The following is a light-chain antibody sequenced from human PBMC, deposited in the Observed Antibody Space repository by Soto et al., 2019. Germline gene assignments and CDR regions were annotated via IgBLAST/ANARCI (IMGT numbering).Light chain of an antibody. CDR3: RSHTAYDTRV. Sequence: QSALTQPASVSGSPGQSIVISCTGTSSDVGAYNYVSWYQQHPGKAPKLMIHEVTNRPSGVSDRFSGSKSGNTASLTISGLQADDEADYYCRSHTAYDTRVFGTGTKLTVL. J-gene: IGLJ1*01. V-gene: IGLV2-14*01. CDR2: EVT. CDR1: SSDVGAYNY.